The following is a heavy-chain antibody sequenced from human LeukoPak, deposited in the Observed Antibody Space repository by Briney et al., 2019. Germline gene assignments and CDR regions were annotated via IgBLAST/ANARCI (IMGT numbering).Heavy chain of an antibody. V-gene: IGHV3-23*01. CDR2: ISGSGGST. D-gene: IGHD6-13*01. Sequence: GGSLRLSCAASGFTFSSYAMSWVRQAPGKGLEWVSAISGSGGSTYYADSVKGRFTISRDNSKNTLYLQMNSLRAEDTAVYYCAKDSEDNSSWENYYYYGMDVWGQGTTVTVSS. J-gene: IGHJ6*02. CDR1: GFTFSSYA. CDR3: AKDSEDNSSWENYYYYGMDV.